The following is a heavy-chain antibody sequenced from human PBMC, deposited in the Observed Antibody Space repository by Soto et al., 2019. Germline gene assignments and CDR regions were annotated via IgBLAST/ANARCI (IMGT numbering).Heavy chain of an antibody. D-gene: IGHD2-2*01. CDR2: ISSGGSAI. CDR3: ARVKECSSTSCYARDAFDV. CDR1: GFTFSDHY. V-gene: IGHV3-11*01. J-gene: IGHJ3*01. Sequence: GGSLRPSCAASGFTFSDHYMSWIRQAPRKGLEGGSYISSGGSAIYYADSVKGRFTISRANAKNSLYLQMNSLRAEDTAVYYCARVKECSSTSCYARDAFDVWGQGPMVTVSS.